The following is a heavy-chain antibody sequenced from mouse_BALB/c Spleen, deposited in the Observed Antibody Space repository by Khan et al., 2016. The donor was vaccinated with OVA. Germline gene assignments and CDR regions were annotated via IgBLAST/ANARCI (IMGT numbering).Heavy chain of an antibody. D-gene: IGHD1-1*01. CDR3: AKGGYYDNSLFDY. CDR1: GFTFTDYY. V-gene: IGHV1-84*02. Sequence: VQLQQSGPELVKPGASVKISCKASGFTFTDYYIHWVKQKPGQGLEWIGWIYPGSGNTKYNEKFKGMATLTVDTSSRTAYMQLSSLTSEDTAVYFCAKGGYYDNSLFDYWGQGTTLTVSS. J-gene: IGHJ2*01. CDR2: IYPGSGNT.